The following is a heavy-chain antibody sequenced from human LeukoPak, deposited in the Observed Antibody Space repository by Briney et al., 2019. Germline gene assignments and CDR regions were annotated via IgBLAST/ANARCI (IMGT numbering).Heavy chain of an antibody. D-gene: IGHD2-15*01. CDR1: GGSISSSLYY. CDR3: ARHEVVPATGVDY. J-gene: IGHJ4*02. V-gene: IGHV4-39*01. CDR2: IHYSGST. Sequence: SETLSLTCTVSGGSISSSLYYWGWIRQPPGKGLEWIGSIHYSGSTYYNPSLKSRVTISVDTSKKQFSLKLTSVTAADTSVYYCARHEVVPATGVDYWGQGNLVTVSS.